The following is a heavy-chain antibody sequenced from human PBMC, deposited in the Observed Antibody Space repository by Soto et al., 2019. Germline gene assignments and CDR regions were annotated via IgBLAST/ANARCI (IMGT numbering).Heavy chain of an antibody. CDR3: GRGGGVGVAGSAAFDM. J-gene: IGHJ3*02. Sequence: QLHLVQSGAVVKKPGASVTVSCSASGYPVTAYYMHWVRQAPGRGLEWMGGINPATGAAKYTQTSQGRVPMPRASSTSKVFMDLVGRTSADTAVFYWGRGGGVGVAGSAAFDMWGQGTLVTVSS. CDR1: GYPVTAYY. V-gene: IGHV1-2*02. CDR2: INPATGAA. D-gene: IGHD3-3*01.